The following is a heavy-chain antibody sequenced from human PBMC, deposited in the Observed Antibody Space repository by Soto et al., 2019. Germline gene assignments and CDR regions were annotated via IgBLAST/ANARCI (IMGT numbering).Heavy chain of an antibody. D-gene: IGHD3-16*02. V-gene: IGHV1-46*01. J-gene: IGHJ4*02. CDR2: INPSGGST. CDR1: GYTFTSYY. CDR3: ARGSRGDIASELELGY. Sequence: ASVKVSCKASGYTFTSYYMHWVRQAPGQGLEWMGIINPSGGSTSYAQKFQGRVTMTRDTSTSTVYMELRSLRSEDTAVYYCARGSRGDIASELELGYWGQGALVTVSS.